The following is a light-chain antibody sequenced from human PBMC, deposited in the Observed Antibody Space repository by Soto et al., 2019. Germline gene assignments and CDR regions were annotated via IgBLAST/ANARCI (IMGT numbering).Light chain of an antibody. CDR1: QGIITW. Sequence: DIPMTQSPSSVSASVGARVTITCRASQGIITWLAWYQQKPGQAPKHLISPASSLQSGVPSRFSGSGSGTYFTLTISSLQPEDASTYYCQQANSCPYTFGQGTKLEIK. CDR2: PAS. J-gene: IGKJ2*01. CDR3: QQANSCPYT. V-gene: IGKV1-12*01.